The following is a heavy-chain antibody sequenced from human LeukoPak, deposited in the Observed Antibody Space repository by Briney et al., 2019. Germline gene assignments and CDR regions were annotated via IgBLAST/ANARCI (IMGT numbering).Heavy chain of an antibody. CDR2: IYYSGST. D-gene: IGHD3-3*01. Sequence: SETLSLTCTVSGGSISSYYWSWIRQPPGKGLEWIGYIYYSGSTNYNPSLKSRVTISVDTSKNQFSLKLSSVTAADTAVYYCARTRRGDFWSGYYFGYYDYMDVWGKGTTVTVSS. J-gene: IGHJ6*03. CDR1: GGSISSYY. V-gene: IGHV4-59*01. CDR3: ARTRRGDFWSGYYFGYYDYMDV.